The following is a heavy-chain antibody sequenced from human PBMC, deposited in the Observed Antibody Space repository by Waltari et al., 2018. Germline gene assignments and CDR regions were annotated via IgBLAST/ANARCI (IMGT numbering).Heavy chain of an antibody. V-gene: IGHV1-69*02. J-gene: IGHJ6*02. CDR1: GGTFTSDT. CDR3: AGGDGGYYYHKMDV. D-gene: IGHD3-22*01. CDR2: IMPDNSET. Sequence: QVQLVQSGAEAKKPGSSVRVSCRASGGTFTSDTINWVRQAPGKGLEWRGRIMPDNSETEYAVKFQGRITIAADTSTGTVYMELSSLRSDDTAVYYCAGGDGGYYYHKMDVWGQGTTVTVSS.